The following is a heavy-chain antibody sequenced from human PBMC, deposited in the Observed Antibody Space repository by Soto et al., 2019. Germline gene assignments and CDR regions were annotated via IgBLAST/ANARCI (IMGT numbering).Heavy chain of an antibody. D-gene: IGHD1-7*01. Sequence: PGGPLRLSCAASGFTFTIYAMTWVSQAPGKGLEWVSAISKNGWTAYYADSVKGRFTISRDNSKNTIFLQMDSLRAEDTAVYYCAKDRNYPRDQFHYWGQGTLVNVS. CDR2: ISKNGWTA. CDR1: GFTFTIYA. V-gene: IGHV3-23*01. CDR3: AKDRNYPRDQFHY. J-gene: IGHJ4*02.